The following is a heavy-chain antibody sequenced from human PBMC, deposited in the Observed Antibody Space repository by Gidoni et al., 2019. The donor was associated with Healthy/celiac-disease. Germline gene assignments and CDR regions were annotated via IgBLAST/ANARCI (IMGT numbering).Heavy chain of an antibody. CDR2: ISWNSGSI. CDR3: AISSGVPSRGDTHFDY. CDR1: GFTFDDYA. D-gene: IGHD6-19*01. V-gene: IGHV3-9*01. J-gene: IGHJ4*02. Sequence: EVQLVESGGGLVQPGRSLRLSCAAAGFTFDDYAMHWVRQAPGKGLEWVSGISWNSGSIGYADSVKGRFTISRDNAKNSLYLQMNSLRAEDTALYYCAISSGVPSRGDTHFDYWGQGTLVTVSS.